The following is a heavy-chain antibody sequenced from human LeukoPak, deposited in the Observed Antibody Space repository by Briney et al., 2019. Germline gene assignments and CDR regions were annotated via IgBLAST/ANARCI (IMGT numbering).Heavy chain of an antibody. V-gene: IGHV3-74*01. Sequence: GGSLRLSCAASGFTFSSYWMHWVRQAPGKGLVWVSRINSDGSSTSYADSVKGRFTISRDNAKNTLYLQINSLRAEDTAVYYCARAKDSYYYYYMDAWGKGTTVTVSS. CDR1: GFTFSSYW. CDR2: INSDGSST. J-gene: IGHJ6*03. CDR3: ARAKDSYYYYYMDA.